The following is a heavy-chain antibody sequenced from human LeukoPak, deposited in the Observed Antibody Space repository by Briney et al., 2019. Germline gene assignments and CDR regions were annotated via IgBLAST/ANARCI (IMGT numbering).Heavy chain of an antibody. CDR1: GGSISSYY. J-gene: IGHJ5*02. D-gene: IGHD1-1*01. V-gene: IGHV4-59*01. CDR3: AREGTSGTHLNWFDP. CDR2: IYGSGST. Sequence: PSETLSLTCTVSGGSISSYYWSWIRQPPGKGLEWIGHIYGSGSTNSNPSLKSRVTLSVDTSKNQFSLKLSSVTAADTAVYYCAREGTSGTHLNWFDPWGQGTLVTVSS.